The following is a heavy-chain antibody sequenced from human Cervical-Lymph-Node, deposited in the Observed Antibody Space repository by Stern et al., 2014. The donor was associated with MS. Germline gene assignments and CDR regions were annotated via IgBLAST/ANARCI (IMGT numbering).Heavy chain of an antibody. CDR1: GGSITSGGYY. CDR2: IYHTGST. J-gene: IGHJ4*02. Sequence: QLQLQESGPGLVKPSQTLSLTCTVSGGSITSGGYYWTWIRQHPGKGLEXVGYIYHTGSTYYNPSLKSRLAISLDTSKNQFCLKLSSVTAADTAVYYCARESGPYYYDASGYYFGMLEYWGQGTLVTVSS. D-gene: IGHD3-22*01. CDR3: ARESGPYYYDASGYYFGMLEY. V-gene: IGHV4-31*03.